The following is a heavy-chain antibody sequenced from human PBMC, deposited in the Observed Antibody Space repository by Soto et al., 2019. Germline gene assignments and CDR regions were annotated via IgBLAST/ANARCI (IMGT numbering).Heavy chain of an antibody. CDR2: IIRKNDGGKT. J-gene: IGHJ6*02. Sequence: GGSLRLSCAASGFTFSNAWMNWVRQAPGKGLEWVGRIIRKNDGGKTDYAAPVKGRFTISRDNSKNTLYLQMNSLKAEDTAVYYCAKDLSGYCSSTSCYHYYYGMDVWGQGTTVTVSS. CDR3: AKDLSGYCSSTSCYHYYYGMDV. V-gene: IGHV3-15*07. D-gene: IGHD2-2*03. CDR1: GFTFSNAW.